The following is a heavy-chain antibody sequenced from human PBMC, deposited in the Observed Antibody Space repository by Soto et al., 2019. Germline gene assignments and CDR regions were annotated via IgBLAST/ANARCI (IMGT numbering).Heavy chain of an antibody. CDR1: GFTFNEYY. Sequence: XGSLSISCAASGFTFNEYYKSWIRQAPGKGLEWISYSSNSGTFARYADSVKGRFSISRDNAKNSLYLQINSLRGDDTAIYYCARSGDNYNLLDYWGQGTPVTVSS. CDR3: ARSGDNYNLLDY. V-gene: IGHV3-11*06. CDR2: SSNSGTFA. D-gene: IGHD1-1*01. J-gene: IGHJ4*02.